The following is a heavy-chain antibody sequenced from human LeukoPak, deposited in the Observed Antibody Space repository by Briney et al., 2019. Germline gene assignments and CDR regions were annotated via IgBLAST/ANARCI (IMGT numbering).Heavy chain of an antibody. V-gene: IGHV3-20*01. D-gene: IGHD3-10*01. CDR2: INWNGGST. J-gene: IGHJ3*02. Sequence: GGSLRLSCAASGFTLDDYGMSWVRQAPGKGREWVSGINWNGGSTGYADSVKGRFTISRDNAKNSLYLQMNSLRAEDTALYHCARDRRAVGELWADAFDIWGQGTMVTVSS. CDR3: ARDRRAVGELWADAFDI. CDR1: GFTLDDYG.